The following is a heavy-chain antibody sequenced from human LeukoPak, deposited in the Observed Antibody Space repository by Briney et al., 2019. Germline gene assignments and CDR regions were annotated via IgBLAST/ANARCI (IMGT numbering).Heavy chain of an antibody. V-gene: IGHV4-4*02. CDR2: IYHSGST. D-gene: IGHD1-26*01. CDR3: ARDSGSYFRTWDY. J-gene: IGHJ4*02. Sequence: PSETLSLTCAVSGGSISSSNWWSWVRQPPGKGLEWIGEIYHSGSTNYNPSLKSRVTISVDKSKNQFSLKLSSVTAADTAVYYCARDSGSYFRTWDYWGQGTLVTVSS. CDR1: GGSISSSNW.